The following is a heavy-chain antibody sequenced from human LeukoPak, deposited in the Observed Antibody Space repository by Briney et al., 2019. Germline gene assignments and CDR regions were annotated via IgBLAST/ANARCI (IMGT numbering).Heavy chain of an antibody. Sequence: PGGSLRLSCAASGFTFSSYAMSWVRQAPGKGLEWVSSISSRSSYIYYADSVKGRVTISRDNAKKSLYLQMKSLRAQDTAVYYCARDDYCSTPSCKEYCDLWGRGTLVTISS. CDR1: GFTFSSYA. V-gene: IGHV3-21*01. J-gene: IGHJ2*01. CDR3: ARDDYCSTPSCKEYCDL. CDR2: ISSRSSYI. D-gene: IGHD2-2*01.